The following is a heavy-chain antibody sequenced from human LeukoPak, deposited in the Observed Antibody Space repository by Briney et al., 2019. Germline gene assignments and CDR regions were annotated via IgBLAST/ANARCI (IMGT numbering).Heavy chain of an antibody. J-gene: IGHJ4*02. Sequence: GGSLRLSCAASGFTFSSYGMHWVRQAPGKGLEWVAVISYDGSNKYYADSVKGRFTISRDNSKNTLYLQMNSLRAEDTAVYYCAKAQRWDTAVDYWGQGTLVTVSS. D-gene: IGHD5-18*01. CDR1: GFTFSSYG. CDR2: ISYDGSNK. CDR3: AKAQRWDTAVDY. V-gene: IGHV3-30*18.